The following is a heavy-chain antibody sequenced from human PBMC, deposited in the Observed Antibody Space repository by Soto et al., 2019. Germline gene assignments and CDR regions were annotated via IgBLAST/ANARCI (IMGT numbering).Heavy chain of an antibody. Sequence: QVQLVQSGAEVKKPGASVKVSCKASGYTFTSDDINGVRQATGQGLEWMGWMNPNSGNTGYAQKFQGRVTMTRNTSISTAYMELSSLRSEDTAVYYCARGITIFGVVDPGGQGTLVTVTS. CDR3: ARGITIFGVVDP. CDR2: MNPNSGNT. V-gene: IGHV1-8*01. D-gene: IGHD3-3*01. J-gene: IGHJ5*02. CDR1: GYTFTSDD.